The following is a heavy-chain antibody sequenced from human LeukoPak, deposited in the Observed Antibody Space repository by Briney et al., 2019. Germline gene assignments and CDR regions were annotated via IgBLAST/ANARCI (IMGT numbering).Heavy chain of an antibody. CDR2: ISAYNGNT. CDR3: ARMAYSYKTNWFDP. V-gene: IGHV1-18*01. Sequence: VASVKVSCKASGYTFTSYGISRVRQAPGQGLEWMGWISAYNGNTNYAQKLQGRVTMTTDTSTSTAYMELRSLRSDDTAVYYCARMAYSYKTNWFDPWGQGTLVTVSS. J-gene: IGHJ5*02. D-gene: IGHD5-18*01. CDR1: GYTFTSYG.